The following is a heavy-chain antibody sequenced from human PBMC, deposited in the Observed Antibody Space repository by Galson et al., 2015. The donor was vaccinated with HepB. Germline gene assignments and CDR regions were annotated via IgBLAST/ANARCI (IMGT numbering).Heavy chain of an antibody. D-gene: IGHD3-9*01. CDR2: IKSKSDGGTT. CDR1: GFAFNKAW. V-gene: IGHV3-15*01. CDR3: TTTGVLRYFDWILSLHGDFDY. J-gene: IGHJ4*02. Sequence: SLRLSCATSGFAFNKAWMSWVRQAPGKGLEWVGRIKSKSDGGTTDHAAPVRGRFTISRDDSENTLYLQMNSLKTEDTAVYYCTTTGVLRYFDWILSLHGDFDYWGQGTLVTVSS.